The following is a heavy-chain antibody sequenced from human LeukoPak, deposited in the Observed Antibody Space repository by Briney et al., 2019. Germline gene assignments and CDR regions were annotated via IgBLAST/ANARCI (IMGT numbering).Heavy chain of an antibody. CDR2: IYYTGNT. V-gene: IGHV4-38-2*02. J-gene: IGHJ6*03. Sequence: SETLSLTCTVSGDSITGYYWGWIRQPPGKGLEWIGNIYYTGNTYYNASLKSRVTISVDTSKNQFSLKVISMTAADTAVYYCARVSYDYVWGSYRYYYYYYMDVWGKGTTVTISS. CDR3: ARVSYDYVWGSYRYYYYYYMDV. CDR1: GDSITGYY. D-gene: IGHD3-16*02.